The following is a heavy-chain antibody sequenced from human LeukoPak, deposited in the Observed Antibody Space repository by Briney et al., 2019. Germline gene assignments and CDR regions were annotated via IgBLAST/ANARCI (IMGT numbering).Heavy chain of an antibody. Sequence: PGGSLRLSCAASGXTFSSYAMSWVRQAPGKGLEWVLTISGSGGRQYYADSVKGRFTISRENSRNTLYLQMNSLRAEDTAVYYCAKDSSTTNYYYGLDVWGQGTTVTVSS. D-gene: IGHD2-2*01. CDR3: AKDSSTTNYYYGLDV. CDR2: ISGSGGRQ. V-gene: IGHV3-23*01. J-gene: IGHJ6*02. CDR1: GXTFSSYA.